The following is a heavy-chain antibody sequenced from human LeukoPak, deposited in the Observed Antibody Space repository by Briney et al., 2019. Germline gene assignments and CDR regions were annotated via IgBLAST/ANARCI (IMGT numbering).Heavy chain of an antibody. CDR2: IYYSGST. V-gene: IGHV4-59*01. J-gene: IGHJ5*02. Sequence: PPETLSHTCTVSGGSLSSYYWSWIRQPPGKGLEWIGYIYYSGSTNYNPSLKSRVTISVDTSKNQFCLKLSSVTAADTAVYYCARDLAVTTGNWFAPWGQGTLVTVSS. CDR3: ARDLAVTTGNWFAP. D-gene: IGHD4-17*01. CDR1: GGSLSSYY.